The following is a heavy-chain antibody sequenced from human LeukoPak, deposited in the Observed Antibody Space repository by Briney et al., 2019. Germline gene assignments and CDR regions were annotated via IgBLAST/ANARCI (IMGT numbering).Heavy chain of an antibody. J-gene: IGHJ4*02. CDR3: ARDPHCSSTNCPFDY. V-gene: IGHV4-4*02. Sequence: PSGTLSLTCAVSGGSISSSDWWSWVRQPPGRGLEWIGYIYRSEYPSYNPSLKGRVTMSADKSKNQFSLRLSSVTAADTAVYYCARDPHCSSTNCPFDYWGQGTLVIVSS. CDR1: GGSISSSDW. CDR2: IYRSEYP. D-gene: IGHD2-2*01.